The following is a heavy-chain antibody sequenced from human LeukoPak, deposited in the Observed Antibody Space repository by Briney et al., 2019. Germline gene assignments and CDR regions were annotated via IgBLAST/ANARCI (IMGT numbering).Heavy chain of an antibody. J-gene: IGHJ4*02. D-gene: IGHD3-16*02. CDR2: MNPNSGNT. Sequence: GASVKVSCKASGYTFTSYDINWVRLATGQGLEWMGWMNPNSGNTGYTQKFQGRVTMTRNTSISTAYMELSSLRSEDTAVYYCARDYDYVWGSYLAYWGQGTLVTVSS. CDR3: ARDYDYVWGSYLAY. V-gene: IGHV1-8*01. CDR1: GYTFTSYD.